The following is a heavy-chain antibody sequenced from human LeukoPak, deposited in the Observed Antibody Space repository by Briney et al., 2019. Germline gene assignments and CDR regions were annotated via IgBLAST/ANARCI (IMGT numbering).Heavy chain of an antibody. Sequence: ASVKVSCKASGFTFTGYYMHWVRQAPGQGLEWMGWINPNSGGTNYAQKFQGRVTMTRDTSISTAYMELSRLRSDDTAVYYCARGTSGYYYYMDVWGKGTTVTVSS. CDR2: INPNSGGT. D-gene: IGHD1-26*01. CDR3: ARGTSGYYYYMDV. J-gene: IGHJ6*03. V-gene: IGHV1-2*02. CDR1: GFTFTGYY.